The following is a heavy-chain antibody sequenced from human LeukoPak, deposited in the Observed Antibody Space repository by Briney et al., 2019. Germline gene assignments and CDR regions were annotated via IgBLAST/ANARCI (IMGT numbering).Heavy chain of an antibody. V-gene: IGHV3-7*01. J-gene: IGHJ1*01. CDR1: GFTFNRCW. CDR2: INPDGRDT. Sequence: GGSLGLSCVVSGFTFNRCWMNWVRQAPGKGLEWVAHINPDGRDTYYVDSVKGRFTISRDNAQNSMYLQMNSLRVEDTAVYYCTSWGDTTAEYFQRWGQGTLVTVSS. D-gene: IGHD2-21*02. CDR3: TSWGDTTAEYFQR.